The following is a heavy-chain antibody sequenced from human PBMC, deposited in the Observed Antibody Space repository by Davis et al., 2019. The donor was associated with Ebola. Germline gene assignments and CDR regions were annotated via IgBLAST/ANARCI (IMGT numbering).Heavy chain of an antibody. CDR3: ARVLYYYYGMDV. Sequence: AASVKVSCKASGGTFSSYATSWVRQAPGQGLEWMGIINPSGGSTSYAQKFQGRVTMTRDTSTSTVYMELSSLRSEDTAVYYCARVLYYYYGMDVWSQGTTVTVSS. V-gene: IGHV1-46*01. CDR2: INPSGGST. CDR1: GGTFSSYA. J-gene: IGHJ6*02.